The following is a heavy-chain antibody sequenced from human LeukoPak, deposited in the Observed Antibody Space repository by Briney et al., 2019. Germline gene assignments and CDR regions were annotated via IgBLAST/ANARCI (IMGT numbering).Heavy chain of an antibody. CDR3: ARWFGGNYVDI. CDR1: GFTVSSNY. J-gene: IGHJ3*02. D-gene: IGHD1-26*01. Sequence: GGSLRLSCGASGFTVSSNYMSWVRQAPGKGLEWVSLIYSDGSTYFADSLKGRFTISRDNSKNTLYLQMNSLRAEDTAVYYCARWFGGNYVDIWGQGTMVTVSS. CDR2: IYSDGST. V-gene: IGHV3-53*01.